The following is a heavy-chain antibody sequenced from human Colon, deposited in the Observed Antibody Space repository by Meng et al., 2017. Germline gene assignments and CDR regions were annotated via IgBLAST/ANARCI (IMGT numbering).Heavy chain of an antibody. Sequence: VHVQASAPGLVKPLGRLPLTWAVSGGSISSSNWWSWVRQPPGKGLEWIGEIYHSGSTNYNPSLKSRVTISVDKSKNQFSLKLSSVTAADTAVYYCARVRIYGLSDYWGQGTLVTVSS. CDR2: IYHSGST. CDR3: ARVRIYGLSDY. J-gene: IGHJ4*02. CDR1: GGSISSSNW. D-gene: IGHD4-17*01. V-gene: IGHV4-4*02.